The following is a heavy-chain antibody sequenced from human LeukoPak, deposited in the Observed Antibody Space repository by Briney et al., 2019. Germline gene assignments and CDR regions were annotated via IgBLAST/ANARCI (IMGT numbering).Heavy chain of an antibody. CDR1: GGSISSYY. J-gene: IGHJ4*02. D-gene: IGHD2/OR15-2a*01. Sequence: SETLSLTCTVSGGSISSYYWSWIRQPPGKGLEWTGSIYYSGSTYYNPSLKSRVTISVDTSKNQFSLKLSSVTAADTAVYYCASRDDFLFDYWGQGTLVTVSS. V-gene: IGHV4-59*05. CDR3: ASRDDFLFDY. CDR2: IYYSGST.